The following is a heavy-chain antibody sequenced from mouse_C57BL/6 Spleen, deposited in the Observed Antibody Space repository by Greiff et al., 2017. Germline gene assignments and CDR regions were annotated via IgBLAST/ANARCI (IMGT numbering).Heavy chain of an antibody. Sequence: EVHLVESGGGLVKPGGSLKLSCAASGFTFSSYAMSWVRQTPEKRLEWVATISDGGSYTYYPDNVKGRFTISRDNAKNNLYLQMSHLKSEDTAMYYCARDGDYGYDRGYYYAMDYWGQGTSVTVSS. CDR3: ARDGDYGYDRGYYYAMDY. V-gene: IGHV5-4*01. D-gene: IGHD2-2*01. J-gene: IGHJ4*01. CDR2: ISDGGSYT. CDR1: GFTFSSYA.